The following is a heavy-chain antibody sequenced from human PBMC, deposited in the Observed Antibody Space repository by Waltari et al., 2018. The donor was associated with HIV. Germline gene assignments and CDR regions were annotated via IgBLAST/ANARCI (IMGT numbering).Heavy chain of an antibody. J-gene: IGHJ5*02. CDR3: ARDYYDSSGYYYGYRP. V-gene: IGHV4-59*01. Sequence: QVQLQESGPGLVKPSETLSLTCTDSGGSISSYYWSWIRQPPGKGLEWIGYIYYSGGTTYNPPLKSRVTISVDTSTNQLSLKLSSVTAADTAVYYCARDYYDSSGYYYGYRPWGQGTLVTVSS. CDR2: IYYSGGT. CDR1: GGSISSYY. D-gene: IGHD3-22*01.